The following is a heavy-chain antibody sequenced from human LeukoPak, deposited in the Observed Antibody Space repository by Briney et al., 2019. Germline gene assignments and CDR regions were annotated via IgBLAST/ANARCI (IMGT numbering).Heavy chain of an antibody. Sequence: ASVKVSCKASGGTFSTHAISWVRQATGQGLEWMGWMNPNSGNTGYAQKFQGRVTMTRNTSISTAYMELSSLRSEDTAVYYCARGDKFGELDYWGQGTLVTVSS. D-gene: IGHD3-10*01. CDR2: MNPNSGNT. V-gene: IGHV1-8*01. CDR1: GGTFSTHA. J-gene: IGHJ4*02. CDR3: ARGDKFGELDY.